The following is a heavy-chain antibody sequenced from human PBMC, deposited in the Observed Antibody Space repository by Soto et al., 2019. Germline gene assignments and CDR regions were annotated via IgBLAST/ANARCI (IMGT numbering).Heavy chain of an antibody. CDR2: ISGSGGST. J-gene: IGHJ4*02. CDR3: AKPVDSSGGSYFDY. D-gene: IGHD6-19*01. CDR1: GFTFSSYA. Sequence: GGSLRLSCAASGFTFSSYAMSWVRQAPGKGLEWVSAISGSGGSTYYADSVKGRFTIPRDNSKNTLYLQMNSLRAEDTAVYYCAKPVDSSGGSYFDYWGQGTLVTVSS. V-gene: IGHV3-23*01.